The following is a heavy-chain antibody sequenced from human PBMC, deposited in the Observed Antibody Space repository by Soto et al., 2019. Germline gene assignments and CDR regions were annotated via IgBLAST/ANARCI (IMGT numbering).Heavy chain of an antibody. CDR2: ISGSGGST. CDR1: GFTFSSYA. CDR3: ARRGSGSYDDY. V-gene: IGHV3-23*01. J-gene: IGHJ4*02. Sequence: EVQLLESGGGLVQPGGSLRLSCAASGFTFSSYAMRWVRQAPVKGLEWVSAISGSGGSTYYADSVKGRFTISRDNSKNTLYLQMNSLGAEDTAVYYCARRGSGSYDDYWGQGTVVTVSS. D-gene: IGHD1-26*01.